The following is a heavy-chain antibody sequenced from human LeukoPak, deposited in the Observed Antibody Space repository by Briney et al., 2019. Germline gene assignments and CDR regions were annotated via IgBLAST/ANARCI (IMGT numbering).Heavy chain of an antibody. J-gene: IGHJ4*02. D-gene: IGHD3-10*01. CDR2: IYYSGNT. Sequence: SDTLSLTCAVSGGXISGSSYFWGWIRQPPGKGLEWIGSIYYSGNTYYNPSLKSRVTISVDTSKNQFSLKLSSVTAADTAVYYCARLKEGIDYWGQGTLVTVSS. CDR3: ARLKEGIDY. V-gene: IGHV4-39*01. CDR1: GGXISGSSYF.